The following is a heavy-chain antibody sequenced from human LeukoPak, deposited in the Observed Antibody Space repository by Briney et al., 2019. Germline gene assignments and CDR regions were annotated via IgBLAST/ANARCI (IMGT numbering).Heavy chain of an antibody. V-gene: IGHV1-3*01. Sequence: ASVKVSCKASGYTFTSYAMHWVRQAPGQRLEWMGWINAGNGNTKCSQKFQGRVTITRDTSASTAYMELSSLRSEDTAVYYCAGTYSSSWYGQFDYWGQGTLVTVSS. J-gene: IGHJ4*02. CDR2: INAGNGNT. D-gene: IGHD6-13*01. CDR1: GYTFTSYA. CDR3: AGTYSSSWYGQFDY.